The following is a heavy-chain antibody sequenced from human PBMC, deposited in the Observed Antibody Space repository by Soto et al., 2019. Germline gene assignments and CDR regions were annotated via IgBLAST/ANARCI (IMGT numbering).Heavy chain of an antibody. Sequence: QLQLQESGSGLVKPSQTLSLTCAVSGGSISSAGYSWSWLRQPPGKRLHWIGYIYHSGSTYYNPSLKSLVTISVYRAKNQFSLKLSSVTASDTAVYYCARGNDETTWNYWGQGTLFTVAS. CDR1: GGSISSAGYS. D-gene: IGHD1-1*01. CDR2: IYHSGST. CDR3: ARGNDETTWNY. V-gene: IGHV4-30-2*01. J-gene: IGHJ4*02.